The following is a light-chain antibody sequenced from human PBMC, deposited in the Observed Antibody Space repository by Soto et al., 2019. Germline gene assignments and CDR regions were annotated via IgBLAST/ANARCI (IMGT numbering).Light chain of an antibody. CDR2: DNN. Sequence: QSVLTQPPSVSAAPGPKVTISCSGSSSNIGNNYVSWYQQLPGTAPKLLIYDNNKRPSGIPDRFSGSKSGTSATLGITGLQTGDEADYYCGTWDSSLSAWGFGGGTKLTVL. CDR3: GTWDSSLSAWG. J-gene: IGLJ3*02. V-gene: IGLV1-51*01. CDR1: SSNIGNNY.